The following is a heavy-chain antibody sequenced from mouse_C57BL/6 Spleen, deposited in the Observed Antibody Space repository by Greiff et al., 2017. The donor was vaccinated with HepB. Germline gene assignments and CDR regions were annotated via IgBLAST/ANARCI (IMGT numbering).Heavy chain of an antibody. Sequence: VQLQQSGAELVKPGASVKMSCKASGYTFTSYWITWVKQRPGQGLEWIGDIYPGSGSTNYNEKFKSKATLTVDTSSSTAYMQLSSLTSEDTAVYYCASSPTLYYGSSYWYFDVWGTGTTVTVSS. V-gene: IGHV1-55*01. J-gene: IGHJ1*03. CDR3: ASSPTLYYGSSYWYFDV. CDR2: IYPGSGST. CDR1: GYTFTSYW. D-gene: IGHD1-1*01.